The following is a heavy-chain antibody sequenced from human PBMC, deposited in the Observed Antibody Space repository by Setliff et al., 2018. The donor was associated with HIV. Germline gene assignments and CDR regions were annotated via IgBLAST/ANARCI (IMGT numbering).Heavy chain of an antibody. CDR2: IYHSGTT. CDR3: ARESTDSSGYYRAYFDY. CDR1: GYSISSVSY. J-gene: IGHJ4*02. V-gene: IGHV4-38-2*02. D-gene: IGHD6-19*01. Sequence: PSETLSLTCTVSGYSISSVSYWGWIRQPPGKGLEWIGSIYHSGTTYYNPSLKSRVTISVDTSKNQFSLKLSSVTAADTAVYYCARESTDSSGYYRAYFDYWGQGTLVTVSS.